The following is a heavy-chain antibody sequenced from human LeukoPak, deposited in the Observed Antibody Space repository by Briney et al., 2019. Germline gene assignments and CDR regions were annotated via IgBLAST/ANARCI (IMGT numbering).Heavy chain of an antibody. CDR1: GFTFSSYA. J-gene: IGHJ4*02. V-gene: IGHV3-23*01. CDR2: ISGSGVST. Sequence: PGGSLRLSCAASGFTFSSYAMSWVRQAPGKGLEWVSSISGSGVSTYYADSVKGRFTISRDGSKNTLYLQMNSLRAEDTALYYCAKVLEAAGIDYWGQGALVTVSS. CDR3: AKVLEAAGIDY. D-gene: IGHD6-13*01.